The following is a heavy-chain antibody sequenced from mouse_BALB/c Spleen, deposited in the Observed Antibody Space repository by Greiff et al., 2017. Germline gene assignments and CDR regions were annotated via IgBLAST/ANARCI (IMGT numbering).Heavy chain of an antibody. V-gene: IGHV2-9-2*01. D-gene: IGHD2-14*01. J-gene: IGHJ2*01. Sequence: LVESGPGLVAPSQSLSITCTVSGFSLTSYDISWIRQPPGKGLEWLGVIWTGGGTNYNSAFMSRLSISKDNSKSQVFLKMNSLQTDDTAIYYCVRDRYDGFDYWGQGTTLTVSS. CDR1: GFSLTSYD. CDR2: IWTGGGT. CDR3: VRDRYDGFDY.